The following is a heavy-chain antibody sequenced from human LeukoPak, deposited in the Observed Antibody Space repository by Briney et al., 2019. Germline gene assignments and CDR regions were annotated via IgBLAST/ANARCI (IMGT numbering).Heavy chain of an antibody. CDR1: GYTFTGYY. V-gene: IGHV1-2*06. J-gene: IGHJ4*02. CDR3: ARPRRPITGTTGYYFDY. CDR2: INPNSGGT. D-gene: IGHD1-7*01. Sequence: ASVKVSCKASGYTFTGYYMHWVRQAPGQGLEGMGRINPNSGGTNYAQKFQGRVTMTRDPSISTAYMELSRLRSDDTAVYYCARPRRPITGTTGYYFDYWGQGTLVTVSS.